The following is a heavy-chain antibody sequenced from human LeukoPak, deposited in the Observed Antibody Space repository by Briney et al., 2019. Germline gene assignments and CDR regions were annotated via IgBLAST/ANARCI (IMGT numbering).Heavy chain of an antibody. CDR3: GRYDLDGYFDY. V-gene: IGHV4-39*01. D-gene: IGHD5-12*01. CDR2: IYYSGGT. J-gene: IGHJ4*02. CDR1: GGSISSSNYY. Sequence: SETLSLTCTVSGGSISSSNYYWGWIRQPPGKGLEWIGSIYYSGGTYFNPSLKSRVTISVNTSKNQFSLKLSSVTAADTAVYYCGRYDLDGYFDYWGQGTLVTVSS.